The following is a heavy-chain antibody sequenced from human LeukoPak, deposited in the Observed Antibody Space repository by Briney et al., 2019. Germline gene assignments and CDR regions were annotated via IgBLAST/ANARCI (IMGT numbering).Heavy chain of an antibody. CDR1: GFTFSIYG. CDR2: IRYDGSNK. Sequence: PGGSLRLSCAASGFTFSIYGMQWVRQAPGKGLEWVAFIRYDGSNKYYAYSVKGRFTISRDNSKNTLYLQMNSLRAEDTAVYYCAKVGAPPDYFDYWGQGTLVTVSS. J-gene: IGHJ4*02. D-gene: IGHD1-26*01. V-gene: IGHV3-30*02. CDR3: AKVGAPPDYFDY.